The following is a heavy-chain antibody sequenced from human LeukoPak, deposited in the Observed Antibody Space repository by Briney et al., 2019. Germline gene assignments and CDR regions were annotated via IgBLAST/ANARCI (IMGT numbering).Heavy chain of an antibody. CDR3: AKGRGITMIVVVSPLDY. CDR2: ISGSGGST. J-gene: IGHJ4*02. CDR1: GFTFSSYA. D-gene: IGHD3-22*01. V-gene: IGHV3-23*01. Sequence: GGSLRLSCAASGFTFSSYAMSWVRQAPGKGLEWVSAISGSGGSTYYADSVKGRFTISRDNSKNTLYLQMNSLRAEDTAVYYCAKGRGITMIVVVSPLDYWGQGTLVTVSS.